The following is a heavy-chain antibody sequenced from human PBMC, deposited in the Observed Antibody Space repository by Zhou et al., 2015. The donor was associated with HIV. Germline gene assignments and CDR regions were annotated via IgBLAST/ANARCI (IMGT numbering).Heavy chain of an antibody. CDR2: ISSSSSYI. Sequence: VQLVESGGRPGQAWGGSLRLSCAASGFTFSSYSMNWVRQAPGKGLEWVSSISSSSSYIYYADSVKGRFTISRDNAKNTLFLQMNSLRAEDSAVYYCARDTTPTFRGWYFDLWGRGTLVTVSS. V-gene: IGHV3-21*01. CDR3: ARDTTPTFRGWYFDL. D-gene: IGHD3-16*01. CDR1: GFTFSSYS. J-gene: IGHJ2*01.